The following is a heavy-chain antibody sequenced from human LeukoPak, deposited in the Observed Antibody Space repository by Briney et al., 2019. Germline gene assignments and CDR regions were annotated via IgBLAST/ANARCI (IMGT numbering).Heavy chain of an antibody. V-gene: IGHV4-34*01. CDR2: INHSGST. Sequence: SETLSLTCAVYGGSFSGYYWSWIRQPPGKGLEWIREINHSGSTNYNPSLKSRVTISVDTSKNQFSLKLSSVTAADTAVYYCARRGLIAVAADFDYWGQGTLVTVSS. CDR3: ARRGLIAVAADFDY. CDR1: GGSFSGYY. D-gene: IGHD6-19*01. J-gene: IGHJ4*02.